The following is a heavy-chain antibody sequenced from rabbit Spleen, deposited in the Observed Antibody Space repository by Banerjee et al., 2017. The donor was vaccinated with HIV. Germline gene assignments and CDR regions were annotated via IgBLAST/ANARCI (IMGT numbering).Heavy chain of an antibody. Sequence: QSLEESGGGLVQPGASLTLTCKASGIDFSSSYYMCWVRQAPGKGLEWIACIYAGSSGTTYYASWAKGRFTISKTSSTTVTLQMTSLTAADTATYFCARDTGSSFSTYGMDLWGPGTLVTVS. D-gene: IGHD8-1*01. J-gene: IGHJ6*01. CDR2: IYAGSSGTT. CDR1: GIDFSSSYY. V-gene: IGHV1S40*01. CDR3: ARDTGSSFSTYGMDL.